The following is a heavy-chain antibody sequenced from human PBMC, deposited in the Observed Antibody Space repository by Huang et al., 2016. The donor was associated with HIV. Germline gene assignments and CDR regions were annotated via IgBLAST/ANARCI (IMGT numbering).Heavy chain of an antibody. V-gene: IGHV3-74*01. D-gene: IGHD3-22*01. CDR3: ARDPRIQSWLNFFDY. Sequence: EVQLVESGGGLVQPGGSLRLSCAASGFSISRYWMHWVRQAPGKGVWWVSRINSDGSSTSYADSVKGRFTISRDNAKNTLYLQMNSLRAEDTAVYYCARDPRIQSWLNFFDYWGQGTLVSVSS. CDR2: INSDGSST. J-gene: IGHJ4*02. CDR1: GFSISRYW.